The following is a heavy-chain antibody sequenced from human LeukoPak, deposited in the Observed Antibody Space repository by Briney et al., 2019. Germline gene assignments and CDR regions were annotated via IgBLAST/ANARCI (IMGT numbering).Heavy chain of an antibody. CDR2: INHSGST. J-gene: IGHJ4*01. CDR3: ARVRRIAAAGTVYFDY. CDR1: GGSFSGYY. D-gene: IGHD6-13*01. V-gene: IGHV4-34*01. Sequence: SSETLSLTCAVYGGSFSGYYWSWIRQPPGKGLEWIGEINHSGSTNYNPSLKSRVTISVDTSKNQFSLKLSSVTAADTAVYYCARVRRIAAAGTVYFDYWGQEPWSPSPQ.